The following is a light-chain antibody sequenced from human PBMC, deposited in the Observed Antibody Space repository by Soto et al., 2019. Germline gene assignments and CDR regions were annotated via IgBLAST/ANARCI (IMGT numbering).Light chain of an antibody. J-gene: IGKJ2*01. CDR1: QSITYND. V-gene: IGKV3-20*01. CDR3: QHYGGSPYA. CDR2: GAS. Sequence: EIVLTQSPGILSLSPGERATFSCRASQSITYNDLAWYQHKPDQAPRLLIYGASNKAAAIPDRFSGSGSGTDFTLTISSLEPEDFAVYYCQHYGGSPYAFGQGTRLEIK.